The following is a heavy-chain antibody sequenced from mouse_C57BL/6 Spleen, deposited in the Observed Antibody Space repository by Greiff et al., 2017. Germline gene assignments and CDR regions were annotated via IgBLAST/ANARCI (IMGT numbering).Heavy chain of an antibody. Sequence: LVESDAELVKPGASVKISCKVSGYTFTDHTIHWMKQRPDQGLEWIGYIYPRDGSTKYNEKFKGKATLTADKSSSTAYMQLNSLTSEDSAVYFCARSRYDYDGSWFAYWGQGTLVTVSA. CDR3: ARSRYDYDGSWFAY. V-gene: IGHV1-78*01. CDR2: IYPRDGST. CDR1: GYTFTDHT. D-gene: IGHD2-4*01. J-gene: IGHJ3*01.